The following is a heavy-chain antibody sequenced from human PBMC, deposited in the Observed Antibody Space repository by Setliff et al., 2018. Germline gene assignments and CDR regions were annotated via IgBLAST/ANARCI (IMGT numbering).Heavy chain of an antibody. J-gene: IGHJ4*02. V-gene: IGHV4-30-2*01. CDR3: ARGSQIFYYDSTGSLHFDY. CDR2: IFQSGTT. Sequence: LSLTCAVSGYSISSGGYSWSWIRQPPGKGLEWIGYIFQSGTTYYSPSLESRVTIAVDTSQNEFSLKLSSVTAADTAVYYCARGSQIFYYDSTGSLHFDYWGQGAVVTVSS. D-gene: IGHD3-22*01. CDR1: GYSISSGGYS.